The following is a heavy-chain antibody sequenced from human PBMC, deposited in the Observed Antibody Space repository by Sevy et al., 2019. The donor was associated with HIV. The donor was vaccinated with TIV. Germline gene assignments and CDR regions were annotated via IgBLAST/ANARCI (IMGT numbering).Heavy chain of an antibody. V-gene: IGHV3-21*01. J-gene: IGHJ4*01. CDR2: ITSSFSI. CDR3: VQEIGAKNHV. D-gene: IGHD3-22*01. Sequence: GGSLRLSCAASGFTFNVYSMNWVRQAPGKGLEWVSSITSSFSINYADSVKGRFTISRDKAKNSLYRQMNSLRADDTAVNDCVQEIGAKNHVWGQGTPVTVSS. CDR1: GFTFNVYS.